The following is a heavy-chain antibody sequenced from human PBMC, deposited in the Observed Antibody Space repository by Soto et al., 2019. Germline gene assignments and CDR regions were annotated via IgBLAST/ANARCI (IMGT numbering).Heavy chain of an antibody. J-gene: IGHJ3*02. CDR1: GSSISSGDHY. CDR3: ARTYDSSDAFDI. V-gene: IGHV4-30-4*01. Sequence: PSETLSLTCXVSGSSISSGDHYWSWIRQPPGKGPEWIGYIYYSGNTYYNPSLKSRLTISVDTSKNQFSLKLSSVTAADTAVYYCARTYDSSDAFDIWGQGTMVTVSS. D-gene: IGHD3-22*01. CDR2: IYYSGNT.